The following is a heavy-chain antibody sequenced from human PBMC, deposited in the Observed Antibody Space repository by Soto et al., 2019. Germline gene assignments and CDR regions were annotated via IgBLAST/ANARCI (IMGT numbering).Heavy chain of an antibody. V-gene: IGHV3-53*01. CDR1: GLTISGKKY. D-gene: IGHD1-1*01. Sequence: DVQLVESGGGLIQPGESLRLSCAAFGLTISGKKYVAWVRQAPGKGLEWVSALYDVDGSFYADSVTGRFTTSSDSSTTPVYLQMKDLRPDDTAVYYCATWHEREHAFDVWGQGLTVTISS. CDR2: LYDVDGS. J-gene: IGHJ3*01. CDR3: ATWHEREHAFDV.